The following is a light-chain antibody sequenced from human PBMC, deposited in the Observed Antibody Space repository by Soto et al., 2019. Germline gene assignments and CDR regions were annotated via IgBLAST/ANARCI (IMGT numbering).Light chain of an antibody. CDR1: SSNIGNNA. J-gene: IGLJ2*01. V-gene: IGLV1-36*01. CDR2: YDD. CDR3: AAWDDSLNGVV. Sequence: QSVLTQPPSVSEAPRQRVTIPCSGSSSNIGNNAVNWNQQLPGKAPKLLIYYDDLLPSGVSDRFSGSKSGTSASLAISGPQSEDEADYYCAAWDDSLNGVVFGGGTKLTVL.